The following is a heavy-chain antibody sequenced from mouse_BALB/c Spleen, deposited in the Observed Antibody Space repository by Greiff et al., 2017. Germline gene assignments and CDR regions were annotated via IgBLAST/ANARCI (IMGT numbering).Heavy chain of an antibody. CDR1: GYSITSDYA. V-gene: IGHV3-2*02. D-gene: IGHD2-4*01. CDR3: ARLMITGGFAY. CDR2: ISYSGST. J-gene: IGHJ3*01. Sequence: EVQLVESGPGLVKPSQSLSLTCTVTGYSITSDYAWNWIRQFPGNKLEWMGYISYSGSTSYNPSLKSRISITRDTSKNQFFLQLNSVTTEDTATYYCARLMITGGFAYWGQGTLVTVSA.